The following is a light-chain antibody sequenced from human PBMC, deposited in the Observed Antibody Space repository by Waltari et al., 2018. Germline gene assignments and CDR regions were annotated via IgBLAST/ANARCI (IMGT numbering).Light chain of an antibody. CDR1: QGVTNNY. Sequence: IVLTQSPGTLSLSPGERATLSCRASQGVTNNYLARDQQKPGQAPDLLIYDVSRRATGIPDRFSGSGSGTDFTLTISRLEPEDCAVYFCQQFSGSPWTFGQGTRVEIK. V-gene: IGKV3-20*01. J-gene: IGKJ1*01. CDR2: DVS. CDR3: QQFSGSPWT.